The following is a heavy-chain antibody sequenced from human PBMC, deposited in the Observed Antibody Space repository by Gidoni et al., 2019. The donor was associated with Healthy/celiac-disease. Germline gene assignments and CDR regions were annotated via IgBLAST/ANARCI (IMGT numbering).Heavy chain of an antibody. CDR3: TTLSYYYDSSGYYYEYYFDY. D-gene: IGHD3-22*01. CDR2: ITSKTDGGTT. CDR1: GLTFSKAW. J-gene: IGHJ4*02. V-gene: IGHV3-15*01. Sequence: GLTFSKAWMSWVRQAPGKGQEWVGRITSKTDGGTTDYDAPVKGRFTISRDDSKNKLYLQMNSLNTEYTAVYYCTTLSYYYDSSGYYYEYYFDYWGQGTLVTVSS.